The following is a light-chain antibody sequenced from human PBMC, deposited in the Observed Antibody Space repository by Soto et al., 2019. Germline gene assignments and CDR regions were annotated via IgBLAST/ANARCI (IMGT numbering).Light chain of an antibody. V-gene: IGKV3-11*01. CDR2: DAS. J-gene: IGKJ4*01. CDR3: QQRRNWPPLT. CDR1: QSVSSY. Sequence: EIVLTQSPATLSLSPGERATLSCRASQSVSSYLAWYQQKPGQAPRLLIYDASNRATGIPARFSGSGSGTEFTLTITSLEPEDFAVYYCQQRRNWPPLTFGGATKVEIK.